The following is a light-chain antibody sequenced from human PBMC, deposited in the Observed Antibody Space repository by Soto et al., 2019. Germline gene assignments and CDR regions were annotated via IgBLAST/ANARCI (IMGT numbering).Light chain of an antibody. CDR3: CSYTTSDTRQIV. CDR1: SSDVGGYNY. V-gene: IGLV2-14*01. Sequence: QSALTQPASVSGSPGQSITISCTGTSSDVGGYNYVSWYQQHPGKAPKFMIYDVSNRPSGVSNRFSGSKSGNTASLTISGLQAEDEADYCCSYTTSDTRQIVFGTGTKVTVL. J-gene: IGLJ1*01. CDR2: DVS.